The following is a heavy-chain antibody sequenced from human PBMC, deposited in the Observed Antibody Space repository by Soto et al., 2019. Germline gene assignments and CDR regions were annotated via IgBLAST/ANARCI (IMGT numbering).Heavy chain of an antibody. Sequence: QVQLVESGGGLVKPGGSLRLSCAASGFTFSDYYMTWIRQAPGKGLEWISYVTGSGSAVSYADSVKGRFTISRDNAKKSLFLQMNSLSAEDTAVYYCARGNYGEDVWGKGTTVTVSS. CDR3: ARGNYGEDV. CDR2: VTGSGSAV. D-gene: IGHD3-16*01. CDR1: GFTFSDYY. V-gene: IGHV3-11*01. J-gene: IGHJ6*04.